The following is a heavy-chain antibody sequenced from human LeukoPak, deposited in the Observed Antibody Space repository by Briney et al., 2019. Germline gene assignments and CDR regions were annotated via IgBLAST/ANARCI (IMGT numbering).Heavy chain of an antibody. CDR3: AKKYSTGLDP. J-gene: IGHJ5*02. CDR2: FDPEDGET. D-gene: IGHD1-26*01. V-gene: IGHV1-24*01. Sequence: ASVKVSCKVSGYTLTELSMHWVRQAPGKGLEWMGSFDPEDGETIYAQKFQGRVTMTEDTSTDTAYMELNSLRAEDTAIYYCAKKYSTGLDPWGQGTLVTVSS. CDR1: GYTLTELS.